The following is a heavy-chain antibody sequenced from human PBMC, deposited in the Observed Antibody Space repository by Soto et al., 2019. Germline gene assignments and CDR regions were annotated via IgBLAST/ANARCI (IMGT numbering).Heavy chain of an antibody. Sequence: QVHLVESGGGVVQPGRSLRLSCAGSGFTFSNFEMHWVRQAPGKGLEWVAVIYHDGSNKYYADSVKGRFTISRDSSKNMLLLQMDSLTVEDTAVYYCASEQRNNFSDYYAMGVWGQGTTVTVSS. CDR1: GFTFSNFE. V-gene: IGHV3-30*04. J-gene: IGHJ6*02. CDR3: ASEQRNNFSDYYAMGV. D-gene: IGHD6-25*01. CDR2: IYHDGSNK.